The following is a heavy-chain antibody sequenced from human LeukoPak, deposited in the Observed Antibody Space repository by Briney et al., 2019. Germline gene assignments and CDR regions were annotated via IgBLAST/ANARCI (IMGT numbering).Heavy chain of an antibody. D-gene: IGHD2-15*01. CDR2: INPNSGGT. V-gene: IGHV1-2*02. CDR3: ARELLGYCSGGSCSTHAFDI. Sequence: GASVKVSCKASGYTFTGYYMHWVRQAPGQGLEWMGWINPNSGGTNYAQKFQGRVTMTRDTSTSTVYMELSSLRSEDTAVYYCARELLGYCSGGSCSTHAFDIWGQGTMVTVSS. J-gene: IGHJ3*02. CDR1: GYTFTGYY.